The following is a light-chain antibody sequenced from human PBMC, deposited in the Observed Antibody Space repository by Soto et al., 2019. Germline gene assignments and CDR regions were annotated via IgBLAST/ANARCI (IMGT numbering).Light chain of an antibody. Sequence: EIVLTQSPATLSVSPGEGATLSCLASQSVSSNYLAWYQQKPGQAPRLLIYGASSRATGIPDRFSGSGSGTDFTLPISRLEPEDFAVYYCQQYGSSPFTFGPGTKVDIK. CDR1: QSVSSNY. V-gene: IGKV3-20*01. CDR3: QQYGSSPFT. CDR2: GAS. J-gene: IGKJ3*01.